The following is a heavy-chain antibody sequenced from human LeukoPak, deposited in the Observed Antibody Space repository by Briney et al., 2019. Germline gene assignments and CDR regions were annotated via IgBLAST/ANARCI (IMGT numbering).Heavy chain of an antibody. J-gene: IGHJ4*02. CDR1: GFTFSSYA. CDR2: IKQDGSEK. CDR3: ARDPEDDYGTDY. V-gene: IGHV3-7*01. Sequence: SGGSLRLSCAASGFTFSSYAMSWVRQAPGKGMEGVANIKQDGSEKYYVDSVKGRFTIARDNAKNSLYLQMNSLRAEDTAVYYCARDPEDDYGTDYWGQGTLVTVSS. D-gene: IGHD4-17*01.